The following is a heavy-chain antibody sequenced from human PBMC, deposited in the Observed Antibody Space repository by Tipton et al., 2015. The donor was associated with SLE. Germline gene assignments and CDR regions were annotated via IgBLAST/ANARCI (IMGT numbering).Heavy chain of an antibody. Sequence: LRLSCTVSGDSISDYYWSWIRQSAGKGLEWIARIYSSGYTNYNPSLRGRVTMSIDTSKNQFSLKLSSVTAADTAVYYCARDRGSLGAFDIWGQGTMVTVSS. CDR1: GDSISDYY. D-gene: IGHD2-15*01. CDR3: ARDRGSLGAFDI. V-gene: IGHV4-4*07. CDR2: IYSSGYT. J-gene: IGHJ3*02.